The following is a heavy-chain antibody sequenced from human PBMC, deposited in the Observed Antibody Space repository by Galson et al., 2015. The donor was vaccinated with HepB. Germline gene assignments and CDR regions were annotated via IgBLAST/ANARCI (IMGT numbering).Heavy chain of an antibody. D-gene: IGHD4-23*01. CDR2: IKGDGSEM. Sequence: SLRLSCAASGFNFDKLWMSWVRQAPGQGLEWVANIKGDGSEMYYADSVKGRFIISRDNAKKSLYLQMNSVTGEDTAVYFCARDVEGETAVTPSDKWGQGTLVTVSS. CDR3: ARDVEGETAVTPSDK. CDR1: GFNFDKLW. J-gene: IGHJ4*02. V-gene: IGHV3-7*03.